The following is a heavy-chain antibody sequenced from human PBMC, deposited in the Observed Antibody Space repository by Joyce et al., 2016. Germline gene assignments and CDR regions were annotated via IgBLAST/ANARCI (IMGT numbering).Heavy chain of an antibody. V-gene: IGHV1-46*01. CDR2: ISPSSGIT. D-gene: IGHD6-19*01. J-gene: IGHJ1*01. CDR1: GYTFTNYW. CDR3: ARAVAGFEYFQH. Sequence: QVQLVQSGAEVTKPGASVRVSCKASGYTFTNYWIHWVRQAPGQGLEWIGIISPSSGITAYSQKFQGRVAMTTDTSTSTVYMDLSSLRSEDTAVYYCARAVAGFEYFQHWGQGTLVTVSS.